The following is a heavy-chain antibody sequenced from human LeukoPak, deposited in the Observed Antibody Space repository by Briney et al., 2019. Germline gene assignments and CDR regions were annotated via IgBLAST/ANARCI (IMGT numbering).Heavy chain of an antibody. J-gene: IGHJ4*02. CDR2: IWSDRTNK. CDR3: AKDAQRGFDYSNSLEY. D-gene: IGHD4-11*01. Sequence: GGSLRLSCAASGFTFSHFGFHWVRQAPGKGLEWVAVIWSDRTNKYYGNSVKGRFTIHRDDSQNRVYLQMNNLRVDDTAIYFCAKDAQRGFDYSNSLEYWGQGSPVTVSS. V-gene: IGHV3-33*03. CDR1: GFTFSHFG.